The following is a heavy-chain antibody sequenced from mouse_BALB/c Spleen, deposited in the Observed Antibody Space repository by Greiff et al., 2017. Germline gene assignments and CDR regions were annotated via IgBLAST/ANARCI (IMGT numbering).Heavy chain of an antibody. J-gene: IGHJ2*01. D-gene: IGHD1-2*01. Sequence: DVKLQESGGGLVQPGGSRKLSCAASGFTFSSFGMHWVRQAPEKGLEWVAYISSGSSTIYYADTVKGRFTISRDNPKNTLFLQMTSLRSEDTAMYYCARSRLVFDYWGQGTTLTVSS. CDR3: ARSRLVFDY. CDR1: GFTFSSFG. V-gene: IGHV5-17*02. CDR2: ISSGSSTI.